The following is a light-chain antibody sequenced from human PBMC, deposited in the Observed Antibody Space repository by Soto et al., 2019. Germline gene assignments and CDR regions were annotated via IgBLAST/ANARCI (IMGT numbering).Light chain of an antibody. CDR1: QSVYNNY. J-gene: IGKJ5*01. Sequence: EIMLTQSQSTLSLSAGERAALXWRAIQSVYNNYLAWYQQKPGQAPRLLISGASIRATGIPDRFSGSGSGTDFTLTISRLESEDFAVYYCQRYGSSPPHTFGQGTRLEIK. CDR2: GAS. CDR3: QRYGSSPPHT. V-gene: IGKV3-20*01.